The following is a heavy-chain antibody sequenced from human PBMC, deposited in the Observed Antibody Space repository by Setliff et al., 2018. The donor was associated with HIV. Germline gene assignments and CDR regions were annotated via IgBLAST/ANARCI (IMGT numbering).Heavy chain of an antibody. CDR2: IYYGGST. CDR1: GGSISSSSYY. D-gene: IGHD3-3*01. Sequence: SETLSLTCTVSGGSISSSSYYWGWIRQPPGKGLEWIGSIYYGGSTYYNPSLKSRVTISVDTSKNQFSLKLSSVTAADTAVYYCARCYYDFWSGYYPLYYYYYMDVWGKGTTVTVSS. J-gene: IGHJ6*03. V-gene: IGHV4-39*01. CDR3: ARCYYDFWSGYYPLYYYYYMDV.